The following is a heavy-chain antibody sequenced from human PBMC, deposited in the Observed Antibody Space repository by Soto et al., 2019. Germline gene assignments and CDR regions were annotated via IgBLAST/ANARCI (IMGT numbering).Heavy chain of an antibody. V-gene: IGHV3-11*01. D-gene: IGHD2-2*01. CDR1: GFTFSDYY. CDR3: ARERRGYCSSTSCTQYYMDV. Sequence: GGSLRLSCAASGFTFSDYYMSWIRQAPGKGLEWVSYISSSGSTIYYADSVKGRFTISRDNAKNSLYLQMNSLRAEDTAVYYCARERRGYCSSTSCTQYYMDVWGKGTTVTVSS. CDR2: ISSSGSTI. J-gene: IGHJ6*03.